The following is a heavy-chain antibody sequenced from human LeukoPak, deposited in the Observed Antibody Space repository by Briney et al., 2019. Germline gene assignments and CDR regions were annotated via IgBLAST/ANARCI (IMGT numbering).Heavy chain of an antibody. CDR1: GFTFSRYW. CDR2: INSDGSST. V-gene: IGHV3-74*01. CDR3: ARRYYYDSSGYNFDY. Sequence: GGSLRLSCAASGFTFSRYWMHWVRQAPGKGLVWVSGINSDGSSTSYADSVKGRFTISRDNAKNTLYLQMNSLRAEDTAVYYCARRYYYDSSGYNFDYWGQGTLVTVSS. D-gene: IGHD3-22*01. J-gene: IGHJ4*02.